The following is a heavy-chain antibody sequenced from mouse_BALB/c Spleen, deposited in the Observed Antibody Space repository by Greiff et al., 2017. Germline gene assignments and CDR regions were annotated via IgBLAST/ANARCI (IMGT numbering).Heavy chain of an antibody. J-gene: IGHJ3*01. CDR3: ARRNGWFAD. V-gene: IGHV1S81*02. CDR1: GYTFTSYW. CDR2: INPSNGRT. D-gene: IGHD1-1*02. Sequence: QVQLQQPGADLVKPGASVKLSCKASGYTFTSYWMHWVKQRPGQGLEWIGEINPSNGRTNYNEKFKSKATLTVDKSSSTAYMQLSSLTSEDSAVYYCARRNGWFADWGQGTLVTVSA.